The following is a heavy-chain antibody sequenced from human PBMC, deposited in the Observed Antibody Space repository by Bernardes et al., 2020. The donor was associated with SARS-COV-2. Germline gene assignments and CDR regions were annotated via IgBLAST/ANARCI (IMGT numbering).Heavy chain of an antibody. V-gene: IGHV3-30*18. CDR2: ISYDGSNK. D-gene: IGHD1-20*01. J-gene: IGHJ4*02. Sequence: GGSLRLSCAASGFTFSSYGMHWVRQAPGKGLEWVAVISYDGSNKFYADSVKGRFTISRDNSKNTLYLQMNSLRAEDTAVYYCAKDLNWNGDYWGRGTLVTVSS. CDR3: AKDLNWNGDY. CDR1: GFTFSSYG.